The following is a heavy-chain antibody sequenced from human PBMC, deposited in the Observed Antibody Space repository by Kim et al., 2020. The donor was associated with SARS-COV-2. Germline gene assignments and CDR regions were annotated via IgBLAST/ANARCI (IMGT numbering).Heavy chain of an antibody. Sequence: SETLSLTCTVSGGSISSFYWTWVRQPPGKGLEWIGFIFYRGATRYSPSLKSRVTISVDTSKNQFSLKLSSVTAADTAVYYCASKRSSDWPDYYFYGVDV. CDR3: ASKRSSDWPDYYFYGVDV. CDR1: GGSISSFY. J-gene: IGHJ6*01. D-gene: IGHD6-19*01. V-gene: IGHV4-59*08. CDR2: IFYRGAT.